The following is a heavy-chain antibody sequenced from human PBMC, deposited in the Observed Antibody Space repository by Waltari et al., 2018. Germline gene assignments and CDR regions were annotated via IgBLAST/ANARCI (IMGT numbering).Heavy chain of an antibody. V-gene: IGHV3-33*06. CDR3: AKAAGELSYFDY. Sequence: PGKGLEWVAVIWYDGSNKYYADSVKGRFTISRDNSKNTLYLQMNSLRAEDTAVYYCAKAAGELSYFDYWGQGTLVTVSS. D-gene: IGHD3-10*01. J-gene: IGHJ4*02. CDR2: IWYDGSNK.